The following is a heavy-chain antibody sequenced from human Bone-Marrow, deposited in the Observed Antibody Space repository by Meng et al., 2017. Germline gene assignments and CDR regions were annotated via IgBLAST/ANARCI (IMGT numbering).Heavy chain of an antibody. V-gene: IGHV4-34*01. CDR1: GGSFSGYY. J-gene: IGHJ5*02. D-gene: IGHD1-7*01. Sequence: QVQLQQWGAGLLKPSETLSRTCAVYGGSFSGYYWSWIRQPPGKGLEWIGEINHSGSTNYNPSLKSRVTISVDTSKNQFSLKLSSVTAADTAVYYCARGVVRNWNYLPWGQGTLVTVSS. CDR3: ARGVVRNWNYLP. CDR2: INHSGST.